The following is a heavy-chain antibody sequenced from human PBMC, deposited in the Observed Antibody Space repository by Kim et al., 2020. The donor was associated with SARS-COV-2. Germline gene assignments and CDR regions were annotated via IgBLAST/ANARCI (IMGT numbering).Heavy chain of an antibody. CDR1: GGSISSYY. CDR3: ARDRVVVVPAAIGGGGYYYYGMDV. D-gene: IGHD2-2*01. CDR2: ICYSGST. Sequence: SETLSLTCTVSGGSISSYYWSWIRQPPGKGLEWIGYICYSGSTNYNPSLKSRVTISVDTSKNQFSLKLSSVTAADTAVYYCARDRVVVVPAAIGGGGYYYYGMDVWGQGTTVTVSS. V-gene: IGHV4-59*13. J-gene: IGHJ6*02.